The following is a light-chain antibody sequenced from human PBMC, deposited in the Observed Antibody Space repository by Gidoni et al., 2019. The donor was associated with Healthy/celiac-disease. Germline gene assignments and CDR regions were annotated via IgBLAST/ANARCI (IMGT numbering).Light chain of an antibody. J-gene: IGKJ4*01. CDR2: DAS. CDR1: QSVSSY. Sequence: EIVLTQSPATLSLSPGERATLSCRASQSVSSYLVLYQQKPGQAPRLLIYDASNRATGIPPRFSGSGSGTDFTLTISSLEPEDFAVYYCQQRSNWPPGLTFGGGTKVEIK. V-gene: IGKV3-11*01. CDR3: QQRSNWPPGLT.